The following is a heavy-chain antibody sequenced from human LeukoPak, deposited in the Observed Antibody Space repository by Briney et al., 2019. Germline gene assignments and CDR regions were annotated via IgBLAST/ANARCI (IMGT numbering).Heavy chain of an antibody. CDR1: GFTFSDYG. CDR3: ARDGARSWFGEAT. V-gene: IGHV3-30*03. CDR2: ISTDGGNK. J-gene: IGHJ5*02. D-gene: IGHD3-10*01. Sequence: GGSLRLSCAASGFTFSDYGMQWVRQAPGKGLEWVALISTDGGNKDHADSVKGRFTISRDNSKNTLFLEMNTLRTEDTAVYYCARDGARSWFGEATWGQGTLVLVSS.